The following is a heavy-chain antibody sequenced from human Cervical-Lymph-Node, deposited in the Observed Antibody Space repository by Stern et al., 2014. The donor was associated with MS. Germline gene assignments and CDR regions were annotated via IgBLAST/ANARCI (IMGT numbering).Heavy chain of an antibody. D-gene: IGHD5-12*01. V-gene: IGHV2-5*01. CDR1: GFSLSTSGVG. Sequence: ESGPTLVKPTQTLTLTCTFSGFSLSTSGVGVGWIRQPPGQALEWLALIYWYDDKRYSPSLKSRLTITKDTSKNQVVLTMTNMDPVDTATYYCAHRPEWLRFFDYWGQGTLVTVSS. J-gene: IGHJ4*02. CDR2: IYWYDDK. CDR3: AHRPEWLRFFDY.